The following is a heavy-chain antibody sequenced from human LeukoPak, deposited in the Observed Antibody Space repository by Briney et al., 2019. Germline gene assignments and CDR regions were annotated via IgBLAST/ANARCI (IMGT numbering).Heavy chain of an antibody. D-gene: IGHD3-10*01. J-gene: IGHJ4*02. V-gene: IGHV1-24*01. CDR2: FDPEDGET. CDR3: ATDPSMVRGVINVY. Sequence: GASVKVSCKVSGYTLTELSMHWVRQAPGKGLEWMGGFDPEDGETIYAQKFQGRVTMTEDTSTDTAYMELSSLRSEDTAVYYCATDPSMVRGVINVYWGQGTLVTVSS. CDR1: GYTLTELS.